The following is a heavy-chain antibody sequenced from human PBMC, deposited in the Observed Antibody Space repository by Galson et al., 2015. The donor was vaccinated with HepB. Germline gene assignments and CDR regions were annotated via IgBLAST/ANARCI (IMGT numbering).Heavy chain of an antibody. CDR1: GFTFNFYG. J-gene: IGHJ6*02. CDR3: ARAGGYIDYYYYYGMDV. Sequence: SLRLSCAASGFTFNFYGMHWVRQAPGKGLEWVAVISYDGSNKYYADSVKGRFTISRDNSKNTLYLQMNSLRAEDTAVYYCARAGGYIDYYYYYGMDVWGQGTTVTVSS. V-gene: IGHV3-30*19. CDR2: ISYDGSNK. D-gene: IGHD3-22*01.